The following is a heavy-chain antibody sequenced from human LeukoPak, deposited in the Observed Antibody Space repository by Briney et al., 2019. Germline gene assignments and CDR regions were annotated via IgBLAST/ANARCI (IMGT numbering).Heavy chain of an antibody. V-gene: IGHV3-9*01. CDR2: IAWNRDNI. Sequence: GGSLRLSCTVSGFTFDDYAMHWVRHTPGKGLEWVAGIAWNRDNIGYGDSVKGRFTISRDNVKNVLYLQMNSLRPEDTALYYCAKDLSSAITSALVLDVWGQGTTVIVSS. CDR3: AKDLSSAITSALVLDV. D-gene: IGHD3-22*01. J-gene: IGHJ6*02. CDR1: GFTFDDYA.